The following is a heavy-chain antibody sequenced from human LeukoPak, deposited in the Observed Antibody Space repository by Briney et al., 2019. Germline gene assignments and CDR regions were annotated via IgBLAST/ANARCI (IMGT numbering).Heavy chain of an antibody. D-gene: IGHD2-2*01. CDR1: GFTFSNAW. CDR2: IKSKTDGGTT. V-gene: IGHV3-15*01. J-gene: IGHJ4*02. CDR3: TTPYRVVPAEDY. Sequence: GGSLRLSCAASGFTFSNAWMSWVRQAQGKWLEWVGRIKSKTDGGTTDYAAPVKGRFTISRDDSKNTLYLQMNSLKTEDTAVYYCTTPYRVVPAEDYWGQGTLVTVSS.